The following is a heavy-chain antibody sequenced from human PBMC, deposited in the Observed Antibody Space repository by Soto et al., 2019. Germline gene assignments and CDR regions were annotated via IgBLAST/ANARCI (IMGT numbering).Heavy chain of an antibody. V-gene: IGHV3-48*03. D-gene: IGHD4-4*01. J-gene: IGHJ6*02. CDR1: GFAFSNYE. Sequence: GGSLRLSCAASGFAFSNYEMNWVRQAPGKGLEWVSYISLSGSTIYYADSVKGRFTISRDDAKNSLYLQMDSLRADDTAVYYCAREIDSNYDGMDVWGQGTTVTVSS. CDR3: AREIDSNYDGMDV. CDR2: ISLSGSTI.